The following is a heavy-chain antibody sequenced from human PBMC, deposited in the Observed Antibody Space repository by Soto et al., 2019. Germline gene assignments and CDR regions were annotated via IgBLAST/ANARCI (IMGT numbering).Heavy chain of an antibody. CDR1: GFTFSXXX. V-gene: IGHV3-23*01. CDR3: XXXXVRDXRRVTFYY. CDR2: INGSGGST. J-gene: IGHJ4*02. Sequence: EVQLLESGGGLVQPGGSLRLSCAASGFTFSXXXXXXXXXXXXXXXXXVSAINGSGGSTYYADSVKGRFTISRDSXXXXXXXXXXXXXXXXXXXXXXXXXXVRDXRRVTFYYWGQGTLVTVAS. D-gene: IGHD3-22*01.